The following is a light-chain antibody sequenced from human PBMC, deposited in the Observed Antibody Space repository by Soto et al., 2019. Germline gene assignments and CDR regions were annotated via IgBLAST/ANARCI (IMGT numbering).Light chain of an antibody. CDR2: GGS. J-gene: IGKJ2*01. Sequence: EIVLTQSPGTLSLSPGERATLSCRASQSLTNSRLAWYQQKPGQAPKVLIYGGSNRATGIPDRFSGSGSGTEFTLTISRLEPEDFAVYYCQQLSRSPRTVGQGPKLEIK. CDR1: QSLTNSR. CDR3: QQLSRSPRT. V-gene: IGKV3-20*01.